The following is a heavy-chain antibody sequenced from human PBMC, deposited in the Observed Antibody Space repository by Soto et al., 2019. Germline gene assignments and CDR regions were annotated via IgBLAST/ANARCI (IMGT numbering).Heavy chain of an antibody. Sequence: GGSLRLSCAASGFTFSSYAMSWVRQAPGKGLEWVSAISGSGGSTYYADSVKGRFTISRDNSKNTLYLQMNSLRAEDTAVYYCANASPTYYYGSGSYGDFDYWGQGTLVTVSS. D-gene: IGHD3-10*01. J-gene: IGHJ4*02. CDR3: ANASPTYYYGSGSYGDFDY. CDR1: GFTFSSYA. V-gene: IGHV3-23*01. CDR2: ISGSGGST.